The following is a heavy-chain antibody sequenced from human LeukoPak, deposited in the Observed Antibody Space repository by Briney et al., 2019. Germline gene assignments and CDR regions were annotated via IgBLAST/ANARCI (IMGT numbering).Heavy chain of an antibody. J-gene: IGHJ4*02. Sequence: GASVKVSCKASGYTFTSYYMHWVRQAPGQGLEWMGLINPTGDSTGYAQKFQGRVTMTRDMSTSTDYLELSSLRSEDTAIYYCARERGYTNDYWGQGTMVTVSS. CDR3: ARERGYTNDY. V-gene: IGHV1-46*01. CDR2: INPTGDST. D-gene: IGHD2-2*02. CDR1: GYTFTSYY.